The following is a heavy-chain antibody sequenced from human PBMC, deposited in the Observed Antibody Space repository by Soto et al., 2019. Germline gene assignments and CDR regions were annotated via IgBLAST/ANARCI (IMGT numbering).Heavy chain of an antibody. J-gene: IGHJ4*02. CDR1: GGSISTYF. V-gene: IGHV4-4*07. Sequence: SETLSLTCTVSGGSISTYFWTWISQPAGKGLERIGRIHSSGRTNYNPSRTSRVTMSVDTSRHQFSLNLNSVTAANTAVYYCTRANDLSPVEWGQGTLVTVSS. CDR3: TRANDLSPVE. CDR2: IHSSGRT.